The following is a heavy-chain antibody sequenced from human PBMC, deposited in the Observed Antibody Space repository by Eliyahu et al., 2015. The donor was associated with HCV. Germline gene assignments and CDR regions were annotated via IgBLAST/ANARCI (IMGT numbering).Heavy chain of an antibody. CDR2: ISNDGSNQ. CDR1: GXXTFSSYA. J-gene: IGHJ3*02. Sequence: QGQLVESGGGVVQPGRSLGLSCAASGXXTFSSYAMHWVRQAPGKGLEWVAFISNDGSNQYYGDSVKGRFTISRDKSKNTLYLQMNSLRAEDTAVYYCARGGFGGDAFDIWGQGTMVTVSA. D-gene: IGHD2-15*01. V-gene: IGHV3-30*04. CDR3: ARGGFGGDAFDI.